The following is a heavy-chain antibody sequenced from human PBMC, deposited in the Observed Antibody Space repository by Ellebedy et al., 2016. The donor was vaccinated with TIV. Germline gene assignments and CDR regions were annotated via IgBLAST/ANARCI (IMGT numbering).Heavy chain of an antibody. J-gene: IGHJ4*02. CDR2: ISDSGGNT. D-gene: IGHD6-13*01. V-gene: IGHV3-23*01. CDR3: AKGWLGAGAGTDFDY. Sequence: GGSLRLXXAASGFPFSSYAMSWVRQPPGKGLEWVSSISDSGGNTYYADSVRGRFTFSRDNSKNTLYLQMNSLRVEDTAVYYCAKGWLGAGAGTDFDYWGRGTLVTVSS. CDR1: GFPFSSYA.